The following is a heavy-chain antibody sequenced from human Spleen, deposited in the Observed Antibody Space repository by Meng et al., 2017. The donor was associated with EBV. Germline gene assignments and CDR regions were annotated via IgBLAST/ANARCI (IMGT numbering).Heavy chain of an antibody. CDR1: GGSFSDYY. D-gene: IGHD3-9*01. CDR3: ARTLRERLFDWF. J-gene: IGHJ4*02. Sequence: QLPLQRWGAGLLKPSETLSLTCAVHGGSFSDYYWSWIRQPPGKGLEWIGEINHVGSTNYNPSLKSRVIMSVDTSKNQFSLRLSSVTAADAAVYYCARTLRERLFDWFWSQGTLVTAPQ. CDR2: INHVGST. V-gene: IGHV4-34*01.